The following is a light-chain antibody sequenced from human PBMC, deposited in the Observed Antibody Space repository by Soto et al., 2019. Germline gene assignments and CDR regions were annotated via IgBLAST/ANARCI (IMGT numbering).Light chain of an antibody. Sequence: QPVLPQPASVSGSPGQSITISCTGTSSDVGGYNYVSWYQQHPGKAPKLMIYDVSNRPSGVSNRFSGSKSGNTASLTISGLQAEDEADYYCSSYTSSSTLVVFGGGTQLTVL. CDR3: SSYTSSSTLVV. CDR2: DVS. CDR1: SSDVGGYNY. V-gene: IGLV2-14*01. J-gene: IGLJ2*01.